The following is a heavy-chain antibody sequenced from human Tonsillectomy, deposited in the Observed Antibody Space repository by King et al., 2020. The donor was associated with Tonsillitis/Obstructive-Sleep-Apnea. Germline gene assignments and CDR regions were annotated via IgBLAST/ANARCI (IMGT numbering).Heavy chain of an antibody. D-gene: IGHD5-18*01. CDR3: ARDGTAMDMGLDY. Sequence: VQLQESGPGLVKPSETLSLTCTVSGCSISSYYWSWIRQPPGKGLEWIGYIYYSGSTNYNPSLKSRVTISVDTSKNQFSLKLSSVTAADTAVYYCARDGTAMDMGLDYWGQGTLVTVSS. CDR2: IYYSGST. J-gene: IGHJ4*02. CDR1: GCSISSYY. V-gene: IGHV4-59*01.